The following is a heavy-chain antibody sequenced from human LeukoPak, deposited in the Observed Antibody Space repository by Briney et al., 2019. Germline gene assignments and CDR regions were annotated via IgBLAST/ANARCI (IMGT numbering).Heavy chain of an antibody. CDR3: AKEPLGYFDY. CDR1: GFSFNGYA. V-gene: IGHV3-23*01. CDR2: IRGGGGYT. Sequence: GGSLRLSCAASGFSFNGYAMTWVRQAPGKGLEWVSGIRGGGGYTYYADSVKGRFTISRDNSKNTLYLQMNSLRAEDTAVYYCAKEPLGYFDYWGQGTLVTVSS. J-gene: IGHJ4*02.